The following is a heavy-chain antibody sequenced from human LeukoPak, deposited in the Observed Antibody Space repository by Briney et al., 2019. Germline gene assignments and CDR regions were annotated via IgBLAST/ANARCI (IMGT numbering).Heavy chain of an antibody. CDR2: INPSGGST. J-gene: IGHJ5*02. CDR1: GYTFTSYY. Sequence: ASVKVSCKASGYTFTSYYMHWVRQAPGQGLEWMGIINPSGGSTSYAQKFQGRVTMTRDTSTSTVYMELSSLRSEDTAVYYCARDSKGCSGGSCYSWGGNWFDPWGQGTLVAVSS. V-gene: IGHV1-46*01. CDR3: ARDSKGCSGGSCYSWGGNWFDP. D-gene: IGHD2-15*01.